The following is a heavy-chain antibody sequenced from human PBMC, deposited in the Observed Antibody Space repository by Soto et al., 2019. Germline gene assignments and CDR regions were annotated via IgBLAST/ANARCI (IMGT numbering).Heavy chain of an antibody. CDR1: GFTFSDHY. V-gene: IGHV3-72*01. CDR3: TRGRLCSTLSSYF. CDR2: IKNKANSDTT. J-gene: IGHJ4*02. D-gene: IGHD6-13*01. Sequence: EVQLVESGGGLVQPGGSLRLSCAASGFTFSDHYMDWVRQAPGKGLEWVGRIKNKANSDTTEYAAPVKGRVIILADDSKNSAFLQMNRLKPDFAAAYDCTRGRLCSTLSSYFWGQG.